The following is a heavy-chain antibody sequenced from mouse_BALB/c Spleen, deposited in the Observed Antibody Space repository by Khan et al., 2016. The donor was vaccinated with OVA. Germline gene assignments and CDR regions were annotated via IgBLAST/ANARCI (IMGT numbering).Heavy chain of an antibody. CDR2: VSTGGSYT. D-gene: IGHD1-1*01. CDR1: GFTFSTYG. V-gene: IGHV5-6*01. J-gene: IGHJ3*01. Sequence: EVELVESGGDLVKPGGSLKLSCAASGFTFSTYGMSWVRQTSDKRLEWVATVSTGGSYTYYPDSVKGRFTISRDNAKNSLYLQMSGLKSEDTAIFYCTRLAYYYDSEGFAYWGQGTLVTVSA. CDR3: TRLAYYYDSEGFAY.